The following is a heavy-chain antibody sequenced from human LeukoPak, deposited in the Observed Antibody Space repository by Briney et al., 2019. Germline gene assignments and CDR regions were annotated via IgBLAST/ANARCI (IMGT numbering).Heavy chain of an antibody. J-gene: IGHJ4*02. CDR3: ARWGFLEWSYYFDY. Sequence: GGSLRLSCAASGFTFSSYSMNWVRQAPGKGLEWVSSISSSSSYIYYADSVKGRFTISRDNAKNSLYLQMNSLRAEDTAVYYCARWGFLEWSYYFDYWGQGTLVTVSS. CDR2: ISSSSSYI. CDR1: GFTFSSYS. D-gene: IGHD3-3*01. V-gene: IGHV3-21*01.